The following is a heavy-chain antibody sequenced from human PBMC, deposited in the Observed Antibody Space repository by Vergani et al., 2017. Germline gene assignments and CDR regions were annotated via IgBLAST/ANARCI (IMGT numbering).Heavy chain of an antibody. V-gene: IGHV3-30*18. CDR2: ISYDGSNK. CDR1: GFTFDDYA. CDR3: AKDRGDDYDSSGYLI. J-gene: IGHJ3*02. Sequence: VQLVESGGGLVQPGRSLRLSCAASGFTFDDYAMHWVRQAPGKGLEWVAVISYDGSNKYYADSVKGRFTISRDNSKNTLYLQMNSLRAEDTAVYYCAKDRGDDYDSSGYLIWGQGTMVTVSS. D-gene: IGHD3-22*01.